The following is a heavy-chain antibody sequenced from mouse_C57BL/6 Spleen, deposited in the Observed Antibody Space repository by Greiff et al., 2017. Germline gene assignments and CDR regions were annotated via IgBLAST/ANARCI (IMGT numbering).Heavy chain of an antibody. D-gene: IGHD1-1*01. CDR3: ARRGRSSGYFDV. CDR1: GYAFTNYL. Sequence: QVQLQQSGAELVRPGTSVKVSCKASGYAFTNYLIEWVKQRPGQGLEWIGVINPGSGGTNYNEKFKGKATLTADKSSSTAYMQLSSLTSEDSAVYFCARRGRSSGYFDVWGTGTTVTVSS. V-gene: IGHV1-54*01. CDR2: INPGSGGT. J-gene: IGHJ1*03.